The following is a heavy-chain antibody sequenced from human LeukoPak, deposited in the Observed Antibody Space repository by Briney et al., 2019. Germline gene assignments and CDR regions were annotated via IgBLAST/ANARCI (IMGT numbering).Heavy chain of an antibody. V-gene: IGHV3-30*04. CDR2: ISYDGSNK. J-gene: IGHJ2*01. Sequence: GGSLRLSCAASGFTFSSYAMHWVRQAPGKGLEWVAVISYDGSNKYYADSVKGRFTIYRDNSKNTLYLQMNSLRAEDTAVYYCARVPSGSYYSFDLWGRGTLVTVSS. CDR1: GFTFSSYA. D-gene: IGHD1-26*01. CDR3: ARVPSGSYYSFDL.